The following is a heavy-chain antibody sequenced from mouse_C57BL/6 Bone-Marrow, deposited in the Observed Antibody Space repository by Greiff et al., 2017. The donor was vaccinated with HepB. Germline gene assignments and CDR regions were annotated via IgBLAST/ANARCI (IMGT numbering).Heavy chain of an antibody. J-gene: IGHJ2*01. Sequence: VQLQQPGAELVKPGASVKLSCKASGYTFTSYWMHWVKQRPGQGLEWIGMIHPNSGSTNYNEKFKSKATLTVDKSSSTAYMQLSSLTSEDSAVYYCARRGYDYDSFDYWGQGTTLTVSS. V-gene: IGHV1-64*01. CDR1: GYTFTSYW. CDR3: ARRGYDYDSFDY. D-gene: IGHD2-4*01. CDR2: IHPNSGST.